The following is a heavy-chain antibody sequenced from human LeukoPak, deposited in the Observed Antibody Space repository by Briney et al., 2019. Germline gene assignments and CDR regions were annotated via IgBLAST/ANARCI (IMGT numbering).Heavy chain of an antibody. J-gene: IGHJ6*02. V-gene: IGHV3-30*09. CDR1: GFTFSSYA. CDR2: ISYDGSNK. D-gene: IGHD3-3*01. CDR3: ARVGATIFGVIMYYYYGMDV. Sequence: GGSLRLSCAASGFTFSSYAMHWVRQAPGKGLEWVAVISYDGSNKYYADSVKGRFAISRDNSKNTLYLQMNSLRAEDTAVYYCARVGATIFGVIMYYYYGMDVWGQGTTVTVSS.